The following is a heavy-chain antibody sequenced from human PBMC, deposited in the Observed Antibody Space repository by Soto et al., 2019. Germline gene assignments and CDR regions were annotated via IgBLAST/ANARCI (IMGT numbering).Heavy chain of an antibody. CDR2: ISGSGGST. V-gene: IGHV3-23*01. D-gene: IGHD3-16*01. Sequence: PGGSLRLSCAASGFTFSSYAMSWVRQAPGKGLEWVSAISGSGGSTYYADSVKGRFTISRDNSKNTLSLQMHILRVEDTAVYFCAKGGYYSLFDIWGQGTVVTVSS. CDR3: AKGGYYSLFDI. J-gene: IGHJ3*02. CDR1: GFTFSSYA.